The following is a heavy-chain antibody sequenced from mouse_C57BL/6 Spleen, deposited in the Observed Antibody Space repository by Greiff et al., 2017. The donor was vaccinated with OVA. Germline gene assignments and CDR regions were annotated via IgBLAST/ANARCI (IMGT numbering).Heavy chain of an antibody. CDR2: IYPGSGST. D-gene: IGHD2-1*01. V-gene: IGHV1-55*01. Sequence: QVHVKQPGAELVKPGASVKMSCKASGYTFTSYWITWVKQRPGQGLEWIGDIYPGSGSTNYNEKFKSKATLTVDTSSSTAYMQLSSLTSEDSAVYYCARSGHGNFAYWGQGTLVTVSA. CDR3: ARSGHGNFAY. CDR1: GYTFTSYW. J-gene: IGHJ3*01.